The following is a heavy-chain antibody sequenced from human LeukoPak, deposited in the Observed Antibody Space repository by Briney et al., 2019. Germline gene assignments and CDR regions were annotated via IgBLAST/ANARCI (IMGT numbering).Heavy chain of an antibody. J-gene: IGHJ4*02. Sequence: PSETLSLTCTVSGGSTNNYYWSWIRQPAGKGLEWIGRIYSSGSTNYNPSLKSRVTMSVDTSKNQFSVNLTSVTAADTAAYYCVRCRGTTVLTRFDNWGQGTLVTVSS. V-gene: IGHV4-4*07. D-gene: IGHD1-1*01. CDR1: GGSTNNYY. CDR2: IYSSGST. CDR3: VRCRGTTVLTRFDN.